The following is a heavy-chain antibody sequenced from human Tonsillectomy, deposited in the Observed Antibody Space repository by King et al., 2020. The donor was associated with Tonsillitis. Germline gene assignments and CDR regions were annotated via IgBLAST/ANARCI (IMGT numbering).Heavy chain of an antibody. V-gene: IGHV3-13*01. Sequence: QLVQSGGGLVQPGGSLRLSCAASGFTFSSYDMHWVRQATGKGLEWVSAIRTAGDTYYLDSVKGRFTISRENAKDSLYLQLNSLRAGDTAVYYCARGGYGMDVWGQGTTVTVS. CDR3: ARGGYGMDV. D-gene: IGHD2-15*01. CDR1: GFTFSSYD. J-gene: IGHJ6*02. CDR2: IRTAGDT.